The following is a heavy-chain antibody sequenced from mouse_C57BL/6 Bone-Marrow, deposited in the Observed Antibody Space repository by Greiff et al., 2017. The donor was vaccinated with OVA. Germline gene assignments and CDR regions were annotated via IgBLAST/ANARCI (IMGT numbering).Heavy chain of an antibody. Sequence: EVKLMESGGGLVKPGGSLKLSCAASGFTFSSYAMSWVRQTPEKRLEWVATISDGGSYTYYPDNVQGRFTISRDNAKNNLYLQMSHLKSEDTAMYYCARECDYYGSSYPSWFAYWGQGTLVTVSA. V-gene: IGHV5-4*01. D-gene: IGHD1-1*01. CDR1: GFTFSSYA. CDR2: ISDGGSYT. CDR3: ARECDYYGSSYPSWFAY. J-gene: IGHJ3*01.